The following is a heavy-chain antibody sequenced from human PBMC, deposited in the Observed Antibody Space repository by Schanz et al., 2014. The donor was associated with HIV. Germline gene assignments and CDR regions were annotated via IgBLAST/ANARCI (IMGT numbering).Heavy chain of an antibody. CDR3: ARSRSGYLTPFDY. Sequence: EVQLVESGGGLVQPGGSLRLSCAASGFTFSSYWMSWVRQAPGKGLELVANIKQDGGEKSYVDSVKGRFSISRDNSKDSLYLQMGTLRLEDTAVYYCARSRSGYLTPFDYWGQGTLVTVSS. CDR2: IKQDGGEK. V-gene: IGHV3-7*01. CDR1: GFTFSSYW. D-gene: IGHD5-12*01. J-gene: IGHJ4*02.